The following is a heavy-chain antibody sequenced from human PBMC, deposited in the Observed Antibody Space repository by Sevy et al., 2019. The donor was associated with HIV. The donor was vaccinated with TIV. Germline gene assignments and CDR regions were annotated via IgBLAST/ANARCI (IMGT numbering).Heavy chain of an antibody. J-gene: IGHJ4*02. CDR3: VGPKLTYTNGWHYFDY. V-gene: IGHV4-39*01. D-gene: IGHD2-8*01. CDR1: GAYMSNTAYY. CDR2: IRHGGYT. Sequence: SETLSLTCIVSGAYMSNTAYYWGWIRQSPGKGLEWIASIRHGGYTFYDPSLKSRVTISADTSKNQFSLKLTSVSAADTSIYYCVGPKLTYTNGWHYFDYWGQGAVVTVSS.